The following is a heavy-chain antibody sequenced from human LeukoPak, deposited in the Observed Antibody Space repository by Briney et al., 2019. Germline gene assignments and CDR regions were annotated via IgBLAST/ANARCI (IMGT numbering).Heavy chain of an antibody. CDR3: ARIDMGGSGRMVV. Sequence: SETLSLTRTVSGGSISSYYWSWIRQPPRKGLEWMGHIYYSGSTNYNPSLKSRVTMSVETPKNQCSLKLSSVTAADTAVYYCARIDMGGSGRMVVWGQGTTGTVSS. J-gene: IGHJ6*01. CDR2: IYYSGST. V-gene: IGHV4-59*12. D-gene: IGHD3-10*01. CDR1: GGSISSYY.